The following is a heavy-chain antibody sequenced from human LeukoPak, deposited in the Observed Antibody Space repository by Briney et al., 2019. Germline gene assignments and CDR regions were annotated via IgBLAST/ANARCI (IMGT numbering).Heavy chain of an antibody. D-gene: IGHD6-13*01. CDR1: GYTFTSYD. CDR3: ARPSSRGDLVDP. J-gene: IGHJ5*02. CDR2: MNPNSGNT. Sequence: ASVKVSCKASGYTFTSYDINWVRQATGQGLEWMGWMNPNSGNTGYAQKFQGRVTTTRNTSISTAYMELSSLRSEDTAVYYCARPSSRGDLVDPWGQGTLVTVSS. V-gene: IGHV1-8*01.